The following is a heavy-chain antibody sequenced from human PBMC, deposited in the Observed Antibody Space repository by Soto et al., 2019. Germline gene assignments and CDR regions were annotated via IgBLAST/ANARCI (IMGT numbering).Heavy chain of an antibody. J-gene: IGHJ4*02. CDR1: GKTVTDFY. V-gene: IGHV1-69-2*01. D-gene: IGHD1-26*01. Sequence: EVQLVQSGAEMKSPGTTVKISCKVSGKTVTDFYVHWVQQAPGKGLEWLGLVDPKDGETIIAEQSRGRLNINTDTSRQISYMELTSLTSDDTAVYFCAAVRGSLGSLSFDYWGQGTPVTVS. CDR2: VDPKDGET. CDR3: AAVRGSLGSLSFDY.